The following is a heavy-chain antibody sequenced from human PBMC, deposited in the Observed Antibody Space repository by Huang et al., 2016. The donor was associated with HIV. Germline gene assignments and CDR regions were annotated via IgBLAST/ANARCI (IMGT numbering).Heavy chain of an antibody. Sequence: QVQLQESGPGLVKPSETLSLTCTVSGGGISSHYWSWIRQPPGKGLEWLGSVFYSGSISHNTSRKRRVTMSVDKSKNQVSLKLSSVTAADTAVYYCASASALSRWFDSWGQGTPVIVSS. J-gene: IGHJ5*01. CDR3: ASASALSRWFDS. V-gene: IGHV4-59*11. CDR2: VFYSGSI. CDR1: GGGISSHY.